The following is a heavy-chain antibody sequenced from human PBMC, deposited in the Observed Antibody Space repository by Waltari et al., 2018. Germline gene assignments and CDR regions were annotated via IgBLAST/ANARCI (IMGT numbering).Heavy chain of an antibody. CDR2: IYYSGST. CDR1: GGSISSYY. CDR3: AREDYYGSGAADY. V-gene: IGHV4-59*08. D-gene: IGHD3-10*01. J-gene: IGHJ4*02. Sequence: QVQLQESGPGLVKPSETLSLTCTVSGGSISSYYWTWIRQPPGKGLEWIGYIYYSGSTNYNPSLKSRVTISVDTSKNQFSLKLSSVTAADTAVYYCAREDYYGSGAADYWGQGTLVTVSS.